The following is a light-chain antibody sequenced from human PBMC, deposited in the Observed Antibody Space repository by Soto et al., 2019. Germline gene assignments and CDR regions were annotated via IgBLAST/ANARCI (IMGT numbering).Light chain of an antibody. CDR2: DAS. CDR3: QQRFNWPRFT. Sequence: EIVLTQSPATLSLSPGERATLSCRASQSVSSYLAWYQQKPGQAPRLLIYDASNRATGIPARFSGGGSGTDFPLTISSLEPEDFEVYYCQQRFNWPRFTFGQGTKLEIK. J-gene: IGKJ2*01. CDR1: QSVSSY. V-gene: IGKV3-11*01.